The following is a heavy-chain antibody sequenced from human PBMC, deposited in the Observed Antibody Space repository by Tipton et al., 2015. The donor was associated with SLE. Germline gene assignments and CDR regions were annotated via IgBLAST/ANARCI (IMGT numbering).Heavy chain of an antibody. J-gene: IGHJ6*02. CDR2: ISWNSGSI. CDR1: GFTINYYA. Sequence: SLRLSCTASGFTINYYAMHWVRQAPGKGLEWVSGISWNSGSIGYADSVKGRFTISRDNGKNTLYLHMNSLRTEDMALYYCAKDSRRYGMDVWGRGTTVTVS. V-gene: IGHV3-9*03. CDR3: AKDSRRYGMDV.